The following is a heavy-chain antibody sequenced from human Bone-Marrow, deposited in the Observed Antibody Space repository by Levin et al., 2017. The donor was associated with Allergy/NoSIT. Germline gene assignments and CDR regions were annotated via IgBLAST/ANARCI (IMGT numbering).Heavy chain of an antibody. CDR3: ARRLPGQFPFDY. D-gene: IGHD5-24*01. J-gene: IGHJ4*02. CDR2: INPNTGGT. CDR1: GYTFTAYY. V-gene: IGHV1-2*02. Sequence: PAASVKVSCKASGYTFTAYYMHWVRQAPGQGLEWMGWINPNTGGTHYAQKFQGRVTMTMDTSISTAYMELSRLRSDDTAVYYCARRLPGQFPFDYWGQGTLLTVSS.